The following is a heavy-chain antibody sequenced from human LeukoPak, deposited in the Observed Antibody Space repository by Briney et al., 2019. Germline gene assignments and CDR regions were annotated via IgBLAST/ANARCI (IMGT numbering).Heavy chain of an antibody. D-gene: IGHD6-19*01. J-gene: IGHJ4*02. CDR2: LRSKAYGCTT. CDR1: GFTFSSYA. V-gene: IGHV3-49*02. Sequence: GASLRLSCAASGFTFSSYAMSWVRQAPGKGLEWVGFLRSKAYGCTTEYAASVKGRFTISRDDSKSIAYLQMNSLKTEDTAVYYCTRDGVVAVAGKDYWGQGTLVSVSS. CDR3: TRDGVVAVAGKDY.